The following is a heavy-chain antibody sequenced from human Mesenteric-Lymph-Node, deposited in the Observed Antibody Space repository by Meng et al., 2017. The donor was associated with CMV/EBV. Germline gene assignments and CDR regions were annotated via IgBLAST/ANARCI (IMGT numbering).Heavy chain of an antibody. CDR2: SRNKANSYTT. Sequence: GGSLRLSCVISGFTLSACDMDWVRQTPGKGPEWVARSRNKANSYTTEYAPSVKGRFTISRDDSKNSLYLQMNSLKTEDTAVYFCARGGGTAREFDYWGQGTLVTVSS. J-gene: IGHJ4*02. CDR3: ARGGGTAREFDY. CDR1: GFTLSACD. V-gene: IGHV3-72*01. D-gene: IGHD1-26*01.